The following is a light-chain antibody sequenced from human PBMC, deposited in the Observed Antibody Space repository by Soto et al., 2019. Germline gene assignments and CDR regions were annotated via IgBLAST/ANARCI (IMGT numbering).Light chain of an antibody. CDR3: AAWEDSLNGYV. J-gene: IGLJ1*01. Sequence: QAVVTQPPSASGTPGQRVTISCSGSSSNIVSNTVNWYQQLPGTAPKLLIYSINHRPSGVPDRFSGSKSGTSASLAISGLQSEDEADDSCAAWEDSLNGYVFGTGTKLTVL. CDR2: SIN. V-gene: IGLV1-44*01. CDR1: SSNIVSNT.